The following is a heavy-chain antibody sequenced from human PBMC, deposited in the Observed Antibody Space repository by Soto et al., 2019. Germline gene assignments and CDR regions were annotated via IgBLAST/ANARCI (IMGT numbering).Heavy chain of an antibody. D-gene: IGHD1-26*01. CDR1: GFTFSSSP. CDR2: ITPSGADT. Sequence: EVQLLESGGGLVQPGGSLRLSCAASGFTFSSSPMSWVRQAPGKGLEWVSTITPSGADTYYSDSVKGRFTISRDNSNNTVFLQMNSLRAEDTAVYYCAALVRWWGQGTLVTVSS. CDR3: AALVRW. J-gene: IGHJ4*02. V-gene: IGHV3-23*01.